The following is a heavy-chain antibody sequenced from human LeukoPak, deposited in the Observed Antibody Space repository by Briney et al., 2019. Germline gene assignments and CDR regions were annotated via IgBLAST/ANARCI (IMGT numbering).Heavy chain of an antibody. V-gene: IGHV3-21*01. CDR1: GFTFSSYS. Sequence: GSLRLSCAASGFTFSSYSMNWVRQAPGKGLEWVSSISSSSSYIYYADSVKGRFTISRDYAKNSLYLQMNSLRAEDTAVYYCASYYGSGSPFDYWGQGTLVTVSS. J-gene: IGHJ4*02. CDR2: ISSSSSYI. D-gene: IGHD3-10*01. CDR3: ASYYGSGSPFDY.